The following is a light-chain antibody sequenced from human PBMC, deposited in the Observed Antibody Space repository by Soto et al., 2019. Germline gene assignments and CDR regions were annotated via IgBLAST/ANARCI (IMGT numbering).Light chain of an antibody. CDR3: QQSYT. Sequence: DIQMTQSPSSLSASAGDRVTITCRASQGISNYVSWFQQIPGKAPKVMVYDASGLQSGVPSRFRDSGSGTDFTLTISTLQPEDFATYYCQQSYTFGPGTKVDIK. CDR1: QGISNY. CDR2: DAS. J-gene: IGKJ3*01. V-gene: IGKV1-39*01.